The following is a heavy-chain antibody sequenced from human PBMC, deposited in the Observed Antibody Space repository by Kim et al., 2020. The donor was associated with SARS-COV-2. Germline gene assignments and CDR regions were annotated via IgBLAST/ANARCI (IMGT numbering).Heavy chain of an antibody. Sequence: GGSLRLSCGASELSFDDYAMYWVRQAPGKGLEWVSGISWNSGRIGYADSVKGRFTISRDNAKNSLYLQMNSLRAEDTALYYCAKGAALDLFDYGMDVWGQGTTVTVSS. D-gene: IGHD6-6*01. V-gene: IGHV3-9*01. CDR1: ELSFDDYA. CDR2: ISWNSGRI. CDR3: AKGAALDLFDYGMDV. J-gene: IGHJ6*02.